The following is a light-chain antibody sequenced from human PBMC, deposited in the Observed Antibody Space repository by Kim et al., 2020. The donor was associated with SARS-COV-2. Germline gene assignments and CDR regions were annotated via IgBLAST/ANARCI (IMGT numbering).Light chain of an antibody. J-gene: IGKJ1*01. CDR1: QRISSSR. CDR2: KAS. CDR3: QQYSSYST. V-gene: IGKV1-5*03. Sequence: GDTVTITCRASQRISSSRLAWYQQKPGQARRLLIYKASNLESGVPSRFSGGGSGTEFTLTISSLQPDDFATYYCQQYSSYSTFGQGTKVDIK.